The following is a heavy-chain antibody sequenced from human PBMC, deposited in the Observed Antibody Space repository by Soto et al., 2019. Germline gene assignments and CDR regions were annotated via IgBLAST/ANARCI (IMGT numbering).Heavy chain of an antibody. V-gene: IGHV3-23*01. CDR2: ISGSGDNT. CDR1: GFTFSNYV. D-gene: IGHD6-19*01. CDR3: ARDLRSGWPHFDY. J-gene: IGHJ4*02. Sequence: GGSLRLSCAASGFTFSNYVMSWVRQAPGKGLEWVSSISGSGDNTYYADSVKGRFTISRDNSKNTLFLQMNSLRAEDTAVYYCARDLRSGWPHFDYWGQGTLVTVSS.